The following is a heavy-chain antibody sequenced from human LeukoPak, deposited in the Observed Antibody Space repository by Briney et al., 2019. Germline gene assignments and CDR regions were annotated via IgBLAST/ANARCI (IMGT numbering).Heavy chain of an antibody. J-gene: IGHJ4*02. Sequence: PGGSLRLSCAASGFTFSSYWMSWVRQAPGKGLEWVANIKQDGSEKYYVDSVKGRFTISRDNAKNSLYLQMDSLRAEDTAVYYCARSTMEYCTNGVCLFDYWGQGTLVTVSS. CDR2: IKQDGSEK. D-gene: IGHD2-8*01. CDR1: GFTFSSYW. CDR3: ARSTMEYCTNGVCLFDY. V-gene: IGHV3-7*01.